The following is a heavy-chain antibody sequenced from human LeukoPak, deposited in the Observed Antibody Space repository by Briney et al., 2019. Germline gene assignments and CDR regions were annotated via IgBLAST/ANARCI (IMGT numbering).Heavy chain of an antibody. V-gene: IGHV4-30-4*01. Sequence: SETLSLTCTLSGGSTFSGVYYWGWIRHPPGKGMECIGLISNSGSTYYNPSLKTRIPISVETPKNQFSLKLSSVTDADRAGYCCVHGGGSGYWGDNWFGSWGQGTLDGVSS. J-gene: IGHJ5*01. D-gene: IGHD3-22*01. CDR2: ISNSGST. CDR3: VHGGGSGYWGDNWFGS. CDR1: GGSTFSGVYY.